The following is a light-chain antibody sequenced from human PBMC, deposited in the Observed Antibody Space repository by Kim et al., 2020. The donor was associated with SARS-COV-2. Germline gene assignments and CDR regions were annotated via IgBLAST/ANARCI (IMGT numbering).Light chain of an antibody. CDR3: SSYTSSSTWV. CDR1: GSVVGGYNY. CDR2: DVS. J-gene: IGLJ3*02. Sequence: GQSITISGPGTGSVVGGYNYVSWDQQHPGKAPKLMIYDVSNRPSGVSNRFSGSKSGNTASLTISGLQAEDEADYYCSSYTSSSTWVFGGGTQLTVL. V-gene: IGLV2-14*03.